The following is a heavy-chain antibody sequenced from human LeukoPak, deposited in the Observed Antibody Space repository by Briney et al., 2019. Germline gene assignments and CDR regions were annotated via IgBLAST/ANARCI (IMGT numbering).Heavy chain of an antibody. CDR1: GGSFSGYS. D-gene: IGHD3-9*01. J-gene: IGHJ3*02. Sequence: PSETLSLTCAVYGGSFSGYSWSWIRQPPGKGLEWIGEINHSGRTNYNPSLKSRVTISVDTSKNQFSLKLSSVTAADTAVYYCARGGYDILTGYFDAFDIWGQGTMVTVSS. CDR3: ARGGYDILTGYFDAFDI. V-gene: IGHV4-34*01. CDR2: INHSGRT.